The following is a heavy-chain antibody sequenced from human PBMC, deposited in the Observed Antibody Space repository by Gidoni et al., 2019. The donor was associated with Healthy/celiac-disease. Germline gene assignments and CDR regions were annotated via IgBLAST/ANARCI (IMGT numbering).Heavy chain of an antibody. CDR3: AKDVGYSYGDDY. CDR1: GCTFSSYA. J-gene: IGHJ4*02. V-gene: IGHV3-23*01. Sequence: EVQLLESGGGLVQPGGSLRLSCAGSGCTFSSYAMSWIRLAPGKGLEWVSAISGSGGSTYSADSVKGRFTISRDNSKNTLYLQMNSLRAEDTAVYYCAKDVGYSYGDDYWGQGTLVTVSS. CDR2: ISGSGGST. D-gene: IGHD5-18*01.